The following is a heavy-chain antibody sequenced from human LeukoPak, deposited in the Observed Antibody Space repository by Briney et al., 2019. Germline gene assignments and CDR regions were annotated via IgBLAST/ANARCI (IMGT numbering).Heavy chain of an antibody. CDR2: IVVGSGNT. CDR3: AADAPPSQDYMDV. Sequence: GTSVKVSCKASGFTFTSSAVQWVRQARGQRLEWIGWIVVGSGNTNYAQKFQERVTITRDMSTSTAYMELSSLRSEDTAVYYCAADAPPSQDYMDVWGKGTTVTVSS. CDR1: GFTFTSSA. J-gene: IGHJ6*03. V-gene: IGHV1-58*01.